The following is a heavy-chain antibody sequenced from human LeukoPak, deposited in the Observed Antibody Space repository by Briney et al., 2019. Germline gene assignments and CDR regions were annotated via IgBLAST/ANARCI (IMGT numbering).Heavy chain of an antibody. CDR1: GFTFGAYT. Sequence: PGGSLRLSCAASGFTFGAYTMSWVRQAPGKGLEWVSAISGSGGSTYYADSVKGRFTISRDNSKNTLYLQMNSLRAEDTAVYYCAKDPFYYDSSGYYPDYWGQGTLVTVSS. V-gene: IGHV3-23*01. D-gene: IGHD3-22*01. J-gene: IGHJ4*02. CDR2: ISGSGGST. CDR3: AKDPFYYDSSGYYPDY.